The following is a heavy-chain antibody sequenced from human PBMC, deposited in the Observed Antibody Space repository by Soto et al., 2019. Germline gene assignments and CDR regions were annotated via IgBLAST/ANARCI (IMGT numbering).Heavy chain of an antibody. CDR2: INSRGDRT. CDR3: AASWGGNLNFGMDV. D-gene: IGHD7-27*01. CDR1: GFMFKNYE. V-gene: IGHV3-23*01. Sequence: PGGSLRLSCEAYGFMFKNYEMSWVRQAQGKGLEWVSAINSRGDRTYYAGPVKGRFTISRDDAKNSLFLQMNSLRADDTAVYHCAASWGGNLNFGMDVWGRVTTVTVSS. J-gene: IGHJ6*02.